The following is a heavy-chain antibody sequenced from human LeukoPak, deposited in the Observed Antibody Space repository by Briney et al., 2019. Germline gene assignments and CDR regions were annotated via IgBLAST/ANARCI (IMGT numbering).Heavy chain of an antibody. CDR2: ISSSSSYI. V-gene: IGHV3-21*01. CDR1: GFTFSSYS. Sequence: KPGGSLRLSCAASGFTFSSYSMNWVRQAPGKGLEWVSSISSSSSYIYYADSVKGRFTISRDNAKNSLYLQMNSLRAEDTAVYYCARSEQPPYCGGDCPERYYYHGMDVWGQGTTVTVSS. CDR3: ARSEQPPYCGGDCPERYYYHGMDV. J-gene: IGHJ6*02. D-gene: IGHD2-21*02.